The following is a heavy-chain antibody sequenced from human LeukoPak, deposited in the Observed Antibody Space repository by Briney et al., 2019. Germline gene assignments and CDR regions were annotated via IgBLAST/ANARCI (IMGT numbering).Heavy chain of an antibody. CDR2: IYSGGST. V-gene: IGHV3-53*05. CDR3: AKTLDETKDY. D-gene: IGHD1-7*01. CDR1: GFTVSSSY. Sequence: GGSLRLSCAASGFTVSSSYMNWVRQAPGKGLEWVSAIYSGGSTYYAVSVKGRFTISRDDSKNTLYLQMNSLRAEDTAVYYCAKTLDETKDYWGQGTLVTVSS. J-gene: IGHJ4*02.